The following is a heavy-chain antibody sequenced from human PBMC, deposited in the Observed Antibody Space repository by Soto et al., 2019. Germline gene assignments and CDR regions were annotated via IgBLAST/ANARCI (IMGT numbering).Heavy chain of an antibody. J-gene: IGHJ5*02. V-gene: IGHV4-4*07. CDR2: IYTSGST. CDR3: ARERVRSSSWYNNWFDP. CDR1: GGSISSYY. Sequence: PSETLSLTCTVSGGSISSYYWSWIRQPAGKGLEWIGRIYTSGSTNYNPSLKSRVTMSVDTSKNQFSLKLSSVTAADTAVYYCARERVRSSSWYNNWFDPWGQGTLVTVSS. D-gene: IGHD6-13*01.